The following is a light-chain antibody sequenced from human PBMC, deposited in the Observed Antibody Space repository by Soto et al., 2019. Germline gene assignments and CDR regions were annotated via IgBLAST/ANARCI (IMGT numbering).Light chain of an antibody. V-gene: IGKV1-5*01. Sequence: DIQMTQSPSTLSASVGDRVTITCRANESIGRWLAWYQQKPGKAPKLLIFDASSLETGVPSRFSGSGSGTEFTLTISSLQPDDFATYYCQQYKSFFFGQGTKLEIK. CDR2: DAS. CDR1: ESIGRW. J-gene: IGKJ2*01. CDR3: QQYKSFF.